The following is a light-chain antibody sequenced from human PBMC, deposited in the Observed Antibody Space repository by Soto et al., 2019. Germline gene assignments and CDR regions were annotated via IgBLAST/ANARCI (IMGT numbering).Light chain of an antibody. CDR3: QQRRNWPRT. Sequence: EIVLTQSPGTLSLSPGERATLSCRASQSVSSYLAWYQQRPGQAPRLLIYDASNRATGIPGRFSGSGSGTDFTLTISSLEPEDFAVYYCQQRRNWPRTFGQGTKLKIK. J-gene: IGKJ1*01. CDR2: DAS. CDR1: QSVSSY. V-gene: IGKV3-11*01.